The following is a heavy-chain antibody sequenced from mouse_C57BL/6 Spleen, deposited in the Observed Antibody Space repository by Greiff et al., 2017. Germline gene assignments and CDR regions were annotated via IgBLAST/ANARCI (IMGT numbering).Heavy chain of an antibody. CDR2: INPSSGYT. D-gene: IGHD1-1*01. CDR3: ARGFITTVVAYYYAMDY. V-gene: IGHV1-4*01. J-gene: IGHJ4*01. CDR1: GYTFTSYT. Sequence: VKLQESGAELARPGASVKMSCKASGYTFTSYTMHWVKQRPGQGLEWIGYINPSSGYTKYNQKFKDKATLTADKSSSTAYMQLSSLTSEDSAVYYCARGFITTVVAYYYAMDYWGQGTSVTVSS.